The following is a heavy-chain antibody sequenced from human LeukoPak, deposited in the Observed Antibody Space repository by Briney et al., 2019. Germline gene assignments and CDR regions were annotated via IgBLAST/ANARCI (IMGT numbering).Heavy chain of an antibody. CDR2: IHYSGRT. D-gene: IGHD3-16*02. CDR1: GGSISSSSYY. Sequence: SETLSLTCTVSGGSISSSSYYWGWIRQPPGKGLEWIGTIHYSGRTYYNPSLESRVTISVDTSKNQFSLKLSSVTAADTAVYYCARGRGYDYVWGSYRYWDLDYWGQGTLVTVSS. CDR3: ARGRGYDYVWGSYRYWDLDY. V-gene: IGHV4-39*01. J-gene: IGHJ4*02.